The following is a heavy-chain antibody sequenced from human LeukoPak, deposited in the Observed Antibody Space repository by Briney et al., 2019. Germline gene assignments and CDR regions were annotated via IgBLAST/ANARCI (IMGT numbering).Heavy chain of an antibody. CDR1: GFTFSSYA. CDR2: ISGSGGST. J-gene: IGHJ4*02. D-gene: IGHD1-26*01. Sequence: GGSLRLSCAASGFTFSSYAMSWVRQAPGKGLEWVSAISGSGGSTYYADSVKGRFTISRDNSKNTLYLQMNSLRAEDTAVYYCAKDLRVRQKWELLSYFDYWGQGTLVTVSS. V-gene: IGHV3-23*01. CDR3: AKDLRVRQKWELLSYFDY.